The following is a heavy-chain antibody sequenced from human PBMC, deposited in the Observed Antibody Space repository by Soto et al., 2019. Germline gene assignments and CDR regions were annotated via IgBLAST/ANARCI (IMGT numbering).Heavy chain of an antibody. CDR2: INHSGST. D-gene: IGHD1-26*01. Sequence: SETLSLTCGVYGGSFSGYYWSWIRQPPGKGLEWIGEINHSGSTNYNPSLKSRVTISVDTSKNQFSLKLSSVTAADTAVYYCATGSGSYRNWFDPWGQGTLVTVSS. CDR3: ATGSGSYRNWFDP. V-gene: IGHV4-34*01. J-gene: IGHJ5*02. CDR1: GGSFSGYY.